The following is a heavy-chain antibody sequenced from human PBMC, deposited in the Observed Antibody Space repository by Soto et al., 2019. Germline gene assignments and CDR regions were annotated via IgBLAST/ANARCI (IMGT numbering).Heavy chain of an antibody. V-gene: IGHV3-7*01. D-gene: IGHD4-4*01. CDR3: ARDDYNWARDY. J-gene: IGHJ4*02. CDR2: IKHDGSET. Sequence: EVQLVECVGVLVQPGRSLRLSCAASGFTISSHWMSWVHQAPGKGLEWVANIKHDGSETYYVDSVKGRFTISRDNAKNSLYLQMHSLRAEDTAVYYCARDDYNWARDYWGQGTLVTVYS. CDR1: GFTISSHW.